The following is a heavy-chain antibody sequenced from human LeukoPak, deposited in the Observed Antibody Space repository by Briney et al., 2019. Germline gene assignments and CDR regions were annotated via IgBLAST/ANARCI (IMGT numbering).Heavy chain of an antibody. Sequence: GGSLRLSCAAFGFTVSVNYMSWVRQAPGKGLECVSVIYSGGNTYYADSVKGRFTISRDNSKNTLYLQMNSPRAEDTAVYYCARKTDSGGQGDYWGPGTLVTVSS. CDR3: ARKTDSGGQGDY. CDR1: GFTVSVNY. J-gene: IGHJ4*02. V-gene: IGHV3-66*01. D-gene: IGHD3-22*01. CDR2: IYSGGNT.